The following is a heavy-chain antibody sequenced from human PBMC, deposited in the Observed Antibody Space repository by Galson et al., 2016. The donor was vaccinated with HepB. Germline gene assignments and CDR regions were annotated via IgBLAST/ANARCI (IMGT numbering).Heavy chain of an antibody. J-gene: IGHJ4*02. V-gene: IGHV3-53*01. Sequence: CAVSGFIVSNIYMSWVRQAPGKGLEWVSIFYPGGSTYYGDSVKGRFTISRDNSKNTVYLQMNSLRVEDTAMYYCARGGSGPYSWDYWGQGTLVTVSS. CDR2: FYPGGST. CDR1: GFIVSNIY. D-gene: IGHD2-15*01. CDR3: ARGGSGPYSWDY.